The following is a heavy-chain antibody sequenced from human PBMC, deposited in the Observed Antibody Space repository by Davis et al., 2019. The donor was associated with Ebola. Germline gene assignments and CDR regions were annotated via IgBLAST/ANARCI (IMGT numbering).Heavy chain of an antibody. V-gene: IGHV3-33*01. D-gene: IGHD6-6*01. CDR3: ARDQLYSSSLWGGAFFDY. J-gene: IGHJ4*02. CDR2: IWYDGSNK. CDR1: GFTFSSYG. Sequence: GESLKISCAASGFTFSSYGMHWVRQAPGKGLEWVAVIWYDGSNKYYADSVKGRFTISRDNSKNTLYLQMNSLRAEDTAVYYCARDQLYSSSLWGGAFFDYWGQGTLVTVSS.